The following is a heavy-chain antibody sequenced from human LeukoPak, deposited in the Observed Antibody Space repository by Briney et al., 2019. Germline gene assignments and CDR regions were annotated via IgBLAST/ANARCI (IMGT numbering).Heavy chain of an antibody. CDR1: GGSISSSSYY. Sequence: SETLSLTCTVSGGSISSSSYYWGWIRQPPGKGLEWIGSIYYSGSTYYNPSLKSRVTMSVDTSKNQFSLKLSSVTAADTAVYYCAGFTIFGVVKYDYWGQGTLVTVSS. D-gene: IGHD3-3*01. J-gene: IGHJ4*02. V-gene: IGHV4-39*07. CDR2: IYYSGST. CDR3: AGFTIFGVVKYDY.